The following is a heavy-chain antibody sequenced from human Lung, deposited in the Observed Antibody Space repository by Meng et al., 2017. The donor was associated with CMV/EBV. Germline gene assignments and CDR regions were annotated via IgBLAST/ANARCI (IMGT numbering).Heavy chain of an antibody. CDR1: GFTFSSSA. V-gene: IGHV3-30*04. CDR3: ARGIKEWSYFYYHAMDV. J-gene: IGHJ6*04. Sequence: SCAASGFTFSSSAMHWVRQAPGKGLEWVAVVSYDGSHKYYADSVKGRFTISRDNSKNSLYLQMNSLRPEDTAVYYCARGIKEWSYFYYHAMDVWXKGSTVTVSS. CDR2: VSYDGSHK. D-gene: IGHD3-3*01.